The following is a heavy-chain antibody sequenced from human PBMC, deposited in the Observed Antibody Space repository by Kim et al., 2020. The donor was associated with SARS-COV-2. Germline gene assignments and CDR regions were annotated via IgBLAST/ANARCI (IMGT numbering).Heavy chain of an antibody. D-gene: IGHD1-1*01. CDR3: AGRSTFTNGWNDAFDV. J-gene: IGHJ3*01. Sequence: DAVEGRFTISRDNAKNMLYLQMNSLRAEDTAVYYCAGRSTFTNGWNDAFDVWGQGTKVTVSS. V-gene: IGHV3-74*01.